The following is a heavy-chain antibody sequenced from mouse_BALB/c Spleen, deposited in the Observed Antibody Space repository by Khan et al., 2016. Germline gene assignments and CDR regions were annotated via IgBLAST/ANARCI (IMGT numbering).Heavy chain of an antibody. CDR3: AKHSPTWCDDAWLAY. J-gene: IGHJ3*01. Sequence: EVALVESGRGLVQPGESLKLSCESNEYEFPSHDMSWVRKTPEKRLALVAAINSDGGTTYCPDTLERRFIISRDNTKKTLYLQMSSLRSEDTALYYCAKHSPTWCDDAWLAYWGQGTLVTVSA. V-gene: IGHV5-2*01. CDR1: EYEFPSHD. CDR2: INSDGGTT. D-gene: IGHD1-1*02.